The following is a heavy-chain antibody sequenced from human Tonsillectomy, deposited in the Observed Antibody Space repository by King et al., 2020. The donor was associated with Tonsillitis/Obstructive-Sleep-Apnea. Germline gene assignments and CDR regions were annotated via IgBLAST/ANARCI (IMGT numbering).Heavy chain of an antibody. J-gene: IGHJ4*02. CDR1: GGSISSSSYY. Sequence: QLQESGPGLVKPSETLSLTCTVSGGSISSSSYYWGWIRQPPGKGLEWIGSIYYSGSTYYNPSLKSRVTISVDTSKNQFSLKLSSVTAADTAVYYCARQHRFWSGYYLGDYWGQGTLVTVAA. CDR2: IYYSGST. V-gene: IGHV4-39*01. CDR3: ARQHRFWSGYYLGDY. D-gene: IGHD3-3*01.